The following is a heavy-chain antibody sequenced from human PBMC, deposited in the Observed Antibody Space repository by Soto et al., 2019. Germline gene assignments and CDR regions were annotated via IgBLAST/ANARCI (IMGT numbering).Heavy chain of an antibody. J-gene: IGHJ5*02. D-gene: IGHD6-19*01. CDR1: GYTLTELS. CDR3: ATKRGYSSGWYNWFDP. Sequence: ASVKVSCKVSGYTLTELSMHWVRQAPGKGLEWMGGFDPEDGETIYAQKFQGRVTMTEDTSTDTAYMELSSLRSVDTAVYYCATKRGYSSGWYNWFDPWGQGTLVTVSS. V-gene: IGHV1-24*01. CDR2: FDPEDGET.